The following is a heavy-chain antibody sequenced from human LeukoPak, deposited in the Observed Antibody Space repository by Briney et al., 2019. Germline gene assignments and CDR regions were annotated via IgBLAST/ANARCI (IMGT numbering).Heavy chain of an antibody. CDR2: IYYSGST. CDR3: ARHRSWVVSTAIYDY. V-gene: IGHV4-59*08. J-gene: IGHJ4*02. Sequence: SETLSLTCTVSGGSISSYYWSWIRQPPGKGLEWIGYIYYSGSTNYNPSLKSRVTISVDTSKNQFSLKLSSVTAADTAVYYCARHRSWVVSTAIYDYWGQGTLVTVSS. CDR1: GGSISSYY. D-gene: IGHD2-2*01.